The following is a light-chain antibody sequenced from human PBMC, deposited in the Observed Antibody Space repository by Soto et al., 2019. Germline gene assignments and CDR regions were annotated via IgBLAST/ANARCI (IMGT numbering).Light chain of an antibody. CDR2: DAS. CDR3: HQYNNWPLIT. V-gene: IGKV3-15*01. Sequence: ELVVTQSPATLSVSPGDRATLSCRASQSVSINLAWYQQKPGQAPRLLIYDASTRATGIPARFSGSGSGTEFTLTISSLQSEDFAVYYCHQYNNWPLITFGQGTRLEIK. J-gene: IGKJ5*01. CDR1: QSVSIN.